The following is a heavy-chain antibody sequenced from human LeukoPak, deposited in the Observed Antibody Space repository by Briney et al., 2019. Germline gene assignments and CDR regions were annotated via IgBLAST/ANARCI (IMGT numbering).Heavy chain of an antibody. CDR2: IYYSGST. J-gene: IGHJ6*03. V-gene: IGHV4-59*01. CDR1: AGSISSYY. Sequence: SETLSLTCTVSAGSISSYYWSWIRQPPGKGLEWIGYIYYSGSTNYNPSLKSRVTISVDTSKNQSSLQLSSVTAADTAVYYCARGGGMGHYYYYMDVWGKGTTVTISS. D-gene: IGHD5-24*01. CDR3: ARGGGMGHYYYYMDV.